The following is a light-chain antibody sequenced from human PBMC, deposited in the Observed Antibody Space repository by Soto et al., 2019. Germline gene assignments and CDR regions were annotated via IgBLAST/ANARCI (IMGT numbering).Light chain of an antibody. CDR1: VLAKKY. Sequence: SYELTQPSSVSVSPGQTARITCSGDVLAKKYARWFQQKPGQAPVLVIYKDSERPSGIPERFSGSNSGTTVTLTISGAQVEDEADYYCYSAADNNQVFGGGTQLTVL. J-gene: IGLJ2*01. CDR3: YSAADNNQV. CDR2: KDS. V-gene: IGLV3-27*01.